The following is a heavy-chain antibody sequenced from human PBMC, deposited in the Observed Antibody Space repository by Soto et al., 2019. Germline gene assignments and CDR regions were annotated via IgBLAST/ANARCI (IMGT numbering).Heavy chain of an antibody. J-gene: IGHJ5*02. Sequence: GSLRLSCAASGFIFDNYWMSWVRQAPGKGLEWVANIKQDGSEKYYVDSLKGRFTISRDNAKNSLYLQLNSLRAEDTAVYYCAKGIWQQLANNWFDPWGQGTLVTVSS. D-gene: IGHD6-13*01. CDR1: GFIFDNYW. CDR3: AKGIWQQLANNWFDP. CDR2: IKQDGSEK. V-gene: IGHV3-7*03.